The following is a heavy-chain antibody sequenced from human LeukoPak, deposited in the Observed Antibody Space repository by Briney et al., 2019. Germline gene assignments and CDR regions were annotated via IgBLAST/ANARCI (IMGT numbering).Heavy chain of an antibody. D-gene: IGHD3-10*01. V-gene: IGHV3-23*01. Sequence: PGGSLRLSCAASGFTFNNYAMSWVRQAPGKGLEWVSAISGSGGSTYYADSVKGRFTISRGNAKNSLYLQMNSLRAEDTAVYYCASAEWFGDNDYWGQGTLATVSS. CDR2: ISGSGGST. CDR1: GFTFNNYA. CDR3: ASAEWFGDNDY. J-gene: IGHJ4*02.